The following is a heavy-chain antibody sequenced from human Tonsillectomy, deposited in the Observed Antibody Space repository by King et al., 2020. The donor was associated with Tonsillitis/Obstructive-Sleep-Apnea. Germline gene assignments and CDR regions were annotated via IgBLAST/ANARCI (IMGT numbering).Heavy chain of an antibody. V-gene: IGHV3-30*18. CDR1: GFTFSSYG. CDR2: ISYDGSNK. Sequence: QLVQSGGGVVQPGRSLRLSCAASGFTFSSYGMHWVRQAPGKGLEWVAVISYDGSNKYYADSVKGRFTISRDNSKNTLYLQMNSLRAEDTAVYYCAKDRWLYCSSTSCPYYFDYWGQGTLVTVSS. D-gene: IGHD2-2*01. J-gene: IGHJ4*02. CDR3: AKDRWLYCSSTSCPYYFDY.